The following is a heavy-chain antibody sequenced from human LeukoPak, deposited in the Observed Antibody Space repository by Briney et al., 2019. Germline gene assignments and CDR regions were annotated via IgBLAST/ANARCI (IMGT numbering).Heavy chain of an antibody. J-gene: IGHJ3*02. V-gene: IGHV3-30-3*01. CDR1: GFTFSSYA. Sequence: GGSLRLSCAASGFTFSSYAMHWVRQAPGKGLEWVAVISYDGSNKYYADSVKGRFTISRDNSKNTLYLQMNSLRAEDTAVYYCAREGWSGAFDIWGQGTMVTVSS. D-gene: IGHD6-19*01. CDR3: AREGWSGAFDI. CDR2: ISYDGSNK.